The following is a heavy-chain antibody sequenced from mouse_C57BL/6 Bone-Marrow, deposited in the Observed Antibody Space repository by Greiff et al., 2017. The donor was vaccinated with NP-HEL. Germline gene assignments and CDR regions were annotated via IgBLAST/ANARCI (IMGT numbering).Heavy chain of an antibody. CDR2: IHPNSGST. V-gene: IGHV1-64*01. D-gene: IGHD1-1*01. J-gene: IGHJ1*03. CDR3: ARDYGSSYGNFDV. CDR1: GYTFTSYW. Sequence: QVQLQQPGAELVKPGASVKLSCKASGYTFTSYWMHWVKQRTGQGLEWIGMIHPNSGSTNYNEKFKSKATLTVDKSSSTAYMQLSSLTSEDSAVYYCARDYGSSYGNFDVWGTGTTVTVSS.